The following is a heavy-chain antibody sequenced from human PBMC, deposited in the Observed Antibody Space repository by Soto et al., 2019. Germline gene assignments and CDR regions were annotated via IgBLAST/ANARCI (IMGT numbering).Heavy chain of an antibody. J-gene: IGHJ4*02. V-gene: IGHV3-23*01. CDR3: AKESIRAAAGELDY. CDR2: LSGGDDTT. D-gene: IGHD6-25*01. CDR1: GFTFSSYA. Sequence: PGWSLRLSCAASGFTFSSYAMSWVRQAPGKGLEWVSALSGGDDTTYSADSVKGRFTVSRDNSKNTLYLQMNSLGADDTAVYYCAKESIRAAAGELDYWGQGTLVAASS.